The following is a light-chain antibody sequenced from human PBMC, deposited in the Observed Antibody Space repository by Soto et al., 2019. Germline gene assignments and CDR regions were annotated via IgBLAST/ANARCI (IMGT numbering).Light chain of an antibody. Sequence: DIQLTQSPSTLSPSVGDRVTITCRASQSISSWLAWYQQKPGKAPKLLIYKASSLESGVPSRFSGSGSGTEFTLTISSLQPDDLATYYCQQYNSFPTFGQGTKVEIK. CDR2: KAS. CDR1: QSISSW. J-gene: IGKJ1*01. V-gene: IGKV1-5*03. CDR3: QQYNSFPT.